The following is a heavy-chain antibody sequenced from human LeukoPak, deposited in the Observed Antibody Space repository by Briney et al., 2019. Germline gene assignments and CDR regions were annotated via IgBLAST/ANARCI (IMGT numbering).Heavy chain of an antibody. CDR2: ISSGSRYI. CDR1: GFTFSSYS. CDR3: ARETSIVATKSDAFDI. D-gene: IGHD5-12*01. Sequence: GGSLRLSCAASGFTFSSYSMNGVRQAPGKGLEWVSSISSGSRYIDYADSVKGRFTIPTDNAQNSLYLQMTSLTADDTAMYYCARETSIVATKSDAFDIWSQGTTVTASS. J-gene: IGHJ3*02. V-gene: IGHV3-21*01.